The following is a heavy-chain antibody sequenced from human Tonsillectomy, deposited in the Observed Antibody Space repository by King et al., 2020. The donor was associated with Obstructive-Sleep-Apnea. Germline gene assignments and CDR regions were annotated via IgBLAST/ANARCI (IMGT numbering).Heavy chain of an antibody. CDR1: GYSISSGYY. CDR3: ARDLGQDGDYVFVYYGMDV. CDR2: IYHSGST. V-gene: IGHV4-38-2*02. D-gene: IGHD4-17*01. Sequence: VQLQESGPGLVKPSETLSLTCTVSGYSISSGYYWGWIRQPPGKGLEWIGSIYHSGSTYYNPSLKSRVTISVDTSKNQFSLKLSSVTAADTAVYYCARDLGQDGDYVFVYYGMDVWGQGTTVTVSS. J-gene: IGHJ6*02.